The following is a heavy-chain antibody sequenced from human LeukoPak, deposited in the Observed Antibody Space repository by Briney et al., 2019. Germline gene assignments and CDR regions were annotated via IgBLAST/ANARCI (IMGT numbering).Heavy chain of an antibody. CDR3: ARHSSSLDYFDY. CDR1: GGSFSSYY. CDR2: IYYSGST. J-gene: IGHJ4*02. D-gene: IGHD6-13*01. V-gene: IGHV4-39*01. Sequence: PSETLSLTCTVSGGSFSSYYWGWIRQPPGKGLEWIGSIYYSGSTYYNPSLKSRVTISVDTSKNQFSLKLSSVTAADTAVYYCARHSSSLDYFDYWGQGTLVTVSS.